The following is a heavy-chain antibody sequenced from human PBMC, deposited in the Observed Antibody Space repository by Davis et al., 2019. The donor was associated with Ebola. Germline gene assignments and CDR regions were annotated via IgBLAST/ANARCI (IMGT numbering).Heavy chain of an antibody. CDR1: GFAVSSNH. CDR3: ATTQWLGEFDN. V-gene: IGHV3-53*05. J-gene: IGHJ4*02. D-gene: IGHD6-19*01. Sequence: GGSLRLSCAVSGFAVSSNHMSWVRQAPGKGLEWVSVIYDQSSAYADAVRGRFIIPRDKSNNTLYLQMNSLRVDDTAVYYCATTQWLGEFDNWGQGTLVTVSS. CDR2: IYDQSS.